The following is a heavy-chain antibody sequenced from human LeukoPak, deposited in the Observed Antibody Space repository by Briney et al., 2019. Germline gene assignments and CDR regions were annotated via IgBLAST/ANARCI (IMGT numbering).Heavy chain of an antibody. CDR3: AKKTSYCAGDCFPYYFDY. J-gene: IGHJ4*02. Sequence: GGPLRLSCVASGFTFSSYTMTWVRQAPGEGLEWVSGISGDSTGTYYADSVKGRFTISRDNPKNTLFLQMNSLRAEDTAVYYCAKKTSYCAGDCFPYYFDYWGRGTLVTVSS. V-gene: IGHV3-23*01. D-gene: IGHD2-21*02. CDR2: ISGDSTGT. CDR1: GFTFSSYT.